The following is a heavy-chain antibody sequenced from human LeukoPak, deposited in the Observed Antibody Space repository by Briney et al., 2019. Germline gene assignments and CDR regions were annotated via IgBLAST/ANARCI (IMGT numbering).Heavy chain of an antibody. CDR2: IYYSGST. V-gene: IGHV4-30-4*01. J-gene: IGHJ5*02. D-gene: IGHD3-22*01. Sequence: PSETLSLTCTVSGGSISSGSYYWSWIRQPPGKGLEWIGYIYYSGSTYYNPSLKSRVTISVDTSKNQFSLKLSSVTAADTAVYYCARATYYYDSSGYESWFDPWGQGTLVTVSS. CDR1: GGSISSGSYY. CDR3: ARATYYYDSSGYESWFDP.